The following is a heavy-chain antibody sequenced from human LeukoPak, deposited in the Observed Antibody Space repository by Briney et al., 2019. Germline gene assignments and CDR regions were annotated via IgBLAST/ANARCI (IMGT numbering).Heavy chain of an antibody. CDR2: IYYSGST. CDR3: ARGTYYYDSSGYRLDY. J-gene: IGHJ4*02. Sequence: SETLSLTCTVSGGSISIYYWSWIRQPPGKGLEWIGYIYYSGSTNYNPSLKSRVTISVDTSKNQFSLKLSSVTAADTAVYYCARGTYYYDSSGYRLDYWGQGTLVTVSS. D-gene: IGHD3-22*01. CDR1: GGSISIYY. V-gene: IGHV4-59*08.